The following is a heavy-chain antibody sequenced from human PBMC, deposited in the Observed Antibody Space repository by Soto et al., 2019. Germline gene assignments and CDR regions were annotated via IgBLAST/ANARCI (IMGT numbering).Heavy chain of an antibody. V-gene: IGHV3-30*18. CDR2: ISYDGSNK. CDR3: AKDLGITIFGVVITNLYYYYGMDV. D-gene: IGHD3-3*01. Sequence: GGSLRLSCAASGFTFSSYGMHWVRQAPGKGLEWVAVISYDGSNKYYADSVKGRFTISRDNSKNTLYLQMNSLRAEDTAVYYCAKDLGITIFGVVITNLYYYYGMDVWGQGTTVTVSS. CDR1: GFTFSSYG. J-gene: IGHJ6*02.